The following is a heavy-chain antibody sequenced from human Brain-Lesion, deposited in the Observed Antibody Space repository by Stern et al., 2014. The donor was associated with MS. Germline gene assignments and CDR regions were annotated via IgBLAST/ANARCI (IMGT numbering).Heavy chain of an antibody. CDR2: STPFTGNT. CDR3: AEGGSYGFVY. CDR1: GNTFTNRY. Sequence: QVQLVQSGAEVKKTGSSVKVSCQASGNTFTNRYLHWVRQAPGQALEWMGWSTPFTGNTNYAQNFQDRVTITMDRSMSTAYMDLSSLRSDDTAIYFCAEGGSYGFVYWGQGTLVTVSS. D-gene: IGHD4-17*01. J-gene: IGHJ4*02. V-gene: IGHV1-45*02.